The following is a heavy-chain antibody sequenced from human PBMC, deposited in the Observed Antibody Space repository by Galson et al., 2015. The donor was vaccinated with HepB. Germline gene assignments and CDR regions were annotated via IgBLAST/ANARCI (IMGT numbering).Heavy chain of an antibody. CDR1: RFTFSDYA. J-gene: IGHJ4*02. Sequence: SLRLSCAASRFTFSDYAMSWVRQAPGKGLEWVSSVSGSGGSTYNADSVKGRFAISRDHSKNTVYLQMNSLRGEDTAVYYCAKARPTTEYQLRYVYFDYWGQGILVTVSS. CDR2: VSGSGGST. V-gene: IGHV3-23*01. CDR3: AKARPTTEYQLRYVYFDY. D-gene: IGHD2-2*02.